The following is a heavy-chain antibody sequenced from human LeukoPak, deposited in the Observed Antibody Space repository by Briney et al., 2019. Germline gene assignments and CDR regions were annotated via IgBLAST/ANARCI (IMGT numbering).Heavy chain of an antibody. CDR1: GYTFTDYY. D-gene: IGHD1-14*01. Sequence: ASVKVSCKASGYTFTDYYMHWVRQAPGKGLEWMGWINPNSGGTNYAQKFQGRVTLTRDTSLTTAYMDLNSLTSDDTAVYYCARERTSVAEYFQHWGQGTLVTVSS. CDR3: ARERTSVAEYFQH. J-gene: IGHJ1*01. V-gene: IGHV1-2*02. CDR2: INPNSGGT.